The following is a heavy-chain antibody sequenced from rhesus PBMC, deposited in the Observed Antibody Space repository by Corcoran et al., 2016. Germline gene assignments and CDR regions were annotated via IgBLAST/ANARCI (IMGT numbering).Heavy chain of an antibody. CDR3: ARDPNIVVVVSALFDY. J-gene: IGHJ4*01. CDR2: IYGSRAST. Sequence: QVQLQESGPGLVKPSETLSLTCAVSGGSISDSYYWNWIRQPPGKGLEWIGNIYGSRASTYYTPSLKSRVTISKDTSKNQFSLKLSSVTAADTAVYYCARDPNIVVVVSALFDYWGQGVLVTVSS. CDR1: GGSISDSYY. D-gene: IGHD2-39*02. V-gene: IGHV4S9*01.